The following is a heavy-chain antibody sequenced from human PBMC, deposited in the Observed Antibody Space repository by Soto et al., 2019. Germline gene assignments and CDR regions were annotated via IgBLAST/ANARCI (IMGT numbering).Heavy chain of an antibody. J-gene: IGHJ3*02. D-gene: IGHD3-10*02. CDR3: ARSPDYVNAFDI. CDR2: TYYRSKWYN. V-gene: IGHV6-1*01. Sequence: SLTCAISGDSVSSNSAAWNWIRQSPSRGLEWLGRTYYRSKWYNDYAVSVKSRITINPDTSKNQFSLQLNSVTPEDTAVYFCARSPDYVNAFDIWGQGTMVTVSS. CDR1: GDSVSSNSAA.